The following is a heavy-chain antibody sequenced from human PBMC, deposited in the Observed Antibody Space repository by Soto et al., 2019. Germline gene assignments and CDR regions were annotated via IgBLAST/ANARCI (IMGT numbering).Heavy chain of an antibody. Sequence: GGSLRLSCAASGFTFSSYGMHWVRQAPGKGLEWVAVIWYDGSNKYYADSVKGRFTISRDNSKNTLYLQMNSLRAEDTAVYYCARSNYGSGSFDCHHWGQGTLVTVSS. CDR2: IWYDGSNK. CDR3: ARSNYGSGSFDCHH. J-gene: IGHJ5*02. D-gene: IGHD3-10*01. CDR1: GFTFSSYG. V-gene: IGHV3-33*01.